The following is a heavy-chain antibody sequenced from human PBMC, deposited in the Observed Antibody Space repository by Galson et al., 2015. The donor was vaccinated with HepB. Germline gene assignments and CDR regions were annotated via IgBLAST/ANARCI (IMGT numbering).Heavy chain of an antibody. V-gene: IGHV2-5*02. CDR1: GFSLSTSGVG. Sequence: PALVKPTQTLTLTCTFSGFSLSTSGVGVGWIRQPPGKALEWLALIYWDDDKRYSPSLKSRLTITKDTSKNQVVLTMTNMDPVDTATYYCAHRLSVGYDILTGYFDWFDPWGQGTLVTVSS. D-gene: IGHD3-9*01. J-gene: IGHJ5*02. CDR2: IYWDDDK. CDR3: AHRLSVGYDILTGYFDWFDP.